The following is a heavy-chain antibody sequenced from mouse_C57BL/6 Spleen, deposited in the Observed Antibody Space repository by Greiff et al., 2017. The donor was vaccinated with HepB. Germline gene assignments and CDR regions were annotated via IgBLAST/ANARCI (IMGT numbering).Heavy chain of an antibody. D-gene: IGHD2-12*01. CDR3: ARETTGHFDY. CDR2: ISYDGSN. J-gene: IGHJ2*01. CDR1: GYSITSGYY. Sequence: VQLKESGPGLVKPSQSLSLTCSVTGYSITSGYYWNWIRQFPGNKLEWMGYISYDGSNNYNPSLKNRISITRDTSKNQFFLKLNSVTTEDTATYYCARETTGHFDYWGQGTTLTVSS. V-gene: IGHV3-6*01.